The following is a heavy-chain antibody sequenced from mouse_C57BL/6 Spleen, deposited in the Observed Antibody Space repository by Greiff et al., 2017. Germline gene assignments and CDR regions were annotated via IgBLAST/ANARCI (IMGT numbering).Heavy chain of an antibody. Sequence: QVQLKESGAELVRPGTSVKMSCKASGYTFTNYWIGWAKQRPGHGLEWIGDIYPGGGYTNYNEKFKGKATLTADKSSSTAYMQFSSLTSEDSAIYYCARHDGGFAYWGQGTLVTVSA. CDR3: ARHDGGFAY. CDR1: GYTFTNYW. CDR2: IYPGGGYT. V-gene: IGHV1-63*01. J-gene: IGHJ3*01. D-gene: IGHD2-3*01.